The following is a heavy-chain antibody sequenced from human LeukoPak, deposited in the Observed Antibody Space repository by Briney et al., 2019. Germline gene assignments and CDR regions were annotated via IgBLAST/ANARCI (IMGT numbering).Heavy chain of an antibody. Sequence: PSETLSLTCTVSGGSISSGNYYWGWIRQPPGKGLEWIGNIYYSGSTYYNPSLKSRVTISVDTSKNQFSLKLSSVTAADTAVYYCARRLVRYDFWSGYPLGYNWFDPWGQGTLVTVPS. CDR3: ARRLVRYDFWSGYPLGYNWFDP. V-gene: IGHV4-39*07. CDR2: IYYSGST. J-gene: IGHJ5*02. D-gene: IGHD3-3*01. CDR1: GGSISSGNYY.